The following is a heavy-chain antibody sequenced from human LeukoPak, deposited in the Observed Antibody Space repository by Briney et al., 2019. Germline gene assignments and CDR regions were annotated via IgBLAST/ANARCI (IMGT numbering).Heavy chain of an antibody. Sequence: GGSLRLSCAASGFTVSGNYMSWVRQAPGQGLERVSVMFSNGATYYADSVKGRFTISRDISKNTLLLQMNSLRVADTAVYFCARDSSGPAFWGQGTLVTVSS. CDR3: ARDSSGPAF. V-gene: IGHV3-53*01. D-gene: IGHD6-19*01. CDR1: GFTVSGNY. CDR2: MFSNGAT. J-gene: IGHJ4*02.